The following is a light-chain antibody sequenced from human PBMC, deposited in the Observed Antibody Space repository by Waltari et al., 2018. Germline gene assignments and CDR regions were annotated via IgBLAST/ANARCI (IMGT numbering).Light chain of an antibody. CDR2: EDN. Sequence: QSALAQPASVSGSPGQSITISCTGTSSDAGGYNLVSSYQQQPGKAPKLILSEDNKRPSGVSNRFSGSKSDNTASLTISGLQAEDEADYYCCSYAGSTIFYVFGSGTKVTVL. V-gene: IGLV2-23*01. CDR3: CSYAGSTIFYV. CDR1: SSDAGGYNL. J-gene: IGLJ1*01.